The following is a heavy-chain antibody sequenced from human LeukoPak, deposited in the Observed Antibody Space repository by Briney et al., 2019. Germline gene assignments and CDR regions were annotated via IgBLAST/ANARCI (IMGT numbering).Heavy chain of an antibody. CDR1: GFTFSSYA. Sequence: GGSLRLSCAASGFTFSSYAMSWVRQAPGKGLEWVSAIRTSGGSTYYADSVKGRFTISRDNSKNTLYLQMNSLRAEDTAVYYCAKEPYSGSQLLDYWGQGTLVTVSS. CDR2: IRTSGGST. V-gene: IGHV3-23*01. J-gene: IGHJ4*02. D-gene: IGHD1-26*01. CDR3: AKEPYSGSQLLDY.